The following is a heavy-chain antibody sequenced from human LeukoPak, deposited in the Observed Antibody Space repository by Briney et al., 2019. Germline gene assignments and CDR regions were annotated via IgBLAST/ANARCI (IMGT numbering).Heavy chain of an antibody. CDR3: ARDLPNTLVRGILFDY. J-gene: IGHJ4*02. CDR2: IYYSGST. D-gene: IGHD3-10*01. Sequence: SETLSLTCTVSGGSISRYYWSWIRQPPGKGLEWIGSIYYSGSTYYNSSLKSRVTISVDTSKNQFSLKLSSVTAADTAVYYCARDLPNTLVRGILFDYWGQGTLVTGSS. CDR1: GGSISRYY. V-gene: IGHV4-59*12.